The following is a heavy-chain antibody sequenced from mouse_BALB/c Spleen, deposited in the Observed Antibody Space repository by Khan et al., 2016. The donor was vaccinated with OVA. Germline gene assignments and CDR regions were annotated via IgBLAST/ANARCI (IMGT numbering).Heavy chain of an antibody. Sequence: QVQLQQSGPELVKPGASVKMSCKASGYTFTDYVISWVKQRTGPGPEWIGEIYPGSGSIYYNEKFKGKATLTADTSANTDYIHLISLKSEDTAVLFCAKIFYGNSYAKDHWGQGTSVTVSS. CDR2: IYPGSGSI. CDR1: GYTFTDYV. D-gene: IGHD2-1*01. CDR3: AKIFYGNSYAKDH. V-gene: IGHV1-77*01. J-gene: IGHJ4*01.